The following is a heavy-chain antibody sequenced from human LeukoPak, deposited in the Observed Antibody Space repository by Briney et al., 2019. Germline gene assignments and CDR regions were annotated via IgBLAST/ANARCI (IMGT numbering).Heavy chain of an antibody. CDR1: GYTFTGYY. J-gene: IGHJ4*02. CDR2: INPNSGGT. V-gene: IGHV1-2*02. CDR3: ARGSHLRFLDHEGGY. Sequence: ASVKVSCKASGYTFTGYYMHWVRQAPGQGLEWMGWINPNSGGTNYAQKFQGRVTMTRDTSISTAYMELRSLRSDDTAVYYCARGSHLRFLDHEGGYWGQGTLVTVSS. D-gene: IGHD3-3*01.